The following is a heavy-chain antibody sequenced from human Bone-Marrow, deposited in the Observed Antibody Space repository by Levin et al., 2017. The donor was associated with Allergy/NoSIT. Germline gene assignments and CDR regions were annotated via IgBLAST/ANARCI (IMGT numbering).Heavy chain of an antibody. CDR2: ITNGGDRT. CDR1: GFTFSNYA. V-gene: IGHV3-23*01. Sequence: GGSLRLSCAASGFTFSNYAMSWVRQAPGKGLEWVSTITNGGDRTFFADSVKGRFTISRDNFKNTLFLEMNSLRAEDTALYYCAKDYPSVTGIPFFDCWGQGTLVTVAS. CDR3: AKDYPSVTGIPFFDC. J-gene: IGHJ4*02. D-gene: IGHD2-21*02.